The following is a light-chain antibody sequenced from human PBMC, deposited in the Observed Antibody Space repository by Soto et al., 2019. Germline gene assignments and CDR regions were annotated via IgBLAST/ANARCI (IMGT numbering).Light chain of an antibody. V-gene: IGLV2-14*03. CDR2: DVT. CDR1: SSDVGGFNY. J-gene: IGLJ1*01. Sequence: QSVLTQPASVSGSPGQSITISCTGTSSDVGGFNYVSWYQRHPGKAPKLMIYDVTNRPSGVSYRFSGSKSGNTASLTISGFQAEDEADYYCKSYTSSSTYVFGTGTKLTVL. CDR3: KSYTSSSTYV.